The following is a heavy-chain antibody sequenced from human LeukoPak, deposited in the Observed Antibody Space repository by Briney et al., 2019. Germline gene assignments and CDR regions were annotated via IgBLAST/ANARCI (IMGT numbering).Heavy chain of an antibody. V-gene: IGHV4-34*01. CDR2: INHSGST. J-gene: IGHJ4*02. Sequence: SETLSLTCAVSGGSFSGYYWSWIRQPPGKGLEWIGEINHSGSTNYNPSLKSRVTISVDTSKNQFSLKLSSVTAADTAVYYCARGLSGWYGGAYDYWGQGTLVTVSS. D-gene: IGHD6-19*01. CDR3: ARGLSGWYGGAYDY. CDR1: GGSFSGYY.